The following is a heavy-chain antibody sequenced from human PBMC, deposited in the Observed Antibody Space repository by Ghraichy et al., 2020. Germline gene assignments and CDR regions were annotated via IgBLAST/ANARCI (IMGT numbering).Heavy chain of an antibody. CDR2: FDPEDGET. Sequence: ASVKVSCKVSGYTLTELSMHWVRQAPGKGLEWMGGFDPEDGETIYAQKFQGRVTMTEDTSTDTAYMELSSLRSEDTAVYYCALPLLDFWSGYYTSGGAFDIWGQGTMVTVSS. J-gene: IGHJ3*02. CDR3: ALPLLDFWSGYYTSGGAFDI. V-gene: IGHV1-24*01. CDR1: GYTLTELS. D-gene: IGHD3-3*01.